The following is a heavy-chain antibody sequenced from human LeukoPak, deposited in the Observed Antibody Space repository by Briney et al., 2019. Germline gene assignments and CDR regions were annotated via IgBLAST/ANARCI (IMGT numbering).Heavy chain of an antibody. CDR2: IVLGSA. J-gene: IGHJ4*02. CDR1: GDSFRKDSCSSYA. D-gene: IGHD1-26*01. CDR3: AKEAGSYPTPRLYHLDY. Sequence: ASVKVSCKASGDSFRKDSCSSYAINWLRLAPGQGLEWMGGIVLGSASYAQKFQGRVTITADESTSTAYMELTPLISADTAVYYCAKEAGSYPTPRLYHLDYWGQGTLVTVSS. V-gene: IGHV1-69*13.